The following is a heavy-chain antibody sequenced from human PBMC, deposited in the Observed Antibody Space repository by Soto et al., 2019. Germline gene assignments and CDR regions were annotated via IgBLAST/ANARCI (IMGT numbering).Heavy chain of an antibody. J-gene: IGHJ6*02. V-gene: IGHV3-74*01. CDR1: GFTFSSYW. CDR3: ARLPYYDILTGYYGMDV. CDR2: INSDGSST. D-gene: IGHD3-9*01. Sequence: EVPLVESGGGLVQPGGSLRLSCAASGFTFSSYWMHWVRQAPGKGLVWVSRINSDGSSTSYADSVKGRFTISRDNAKNTLYLQMNSLRAEDTAVYYCARLPYYDILTGYYGMDVWGQGTTVTVSS.